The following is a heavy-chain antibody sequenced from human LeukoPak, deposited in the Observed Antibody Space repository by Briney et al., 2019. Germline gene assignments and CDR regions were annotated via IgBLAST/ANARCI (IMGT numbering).Heavy chain of an antibody. V-gene: IGHV3-21*01. D-gene: IGHD3-16*02. CDR1: GFTFSRYS. CDR2: ISGSSSYI. Sequence: GGSLRLSCAASGFTFSRYSMNWVRQAPGKGLEWVSSISGSSSYIYYADSVKGRFTISRHNAKNSLYLQMNSLRAEDTAVYYCARVSAGVIGMKDVFDIWGQGTMVTVSS. CDR3: ARVSAGVIGMKDVFDI. J-gene: IGHJ3*02.